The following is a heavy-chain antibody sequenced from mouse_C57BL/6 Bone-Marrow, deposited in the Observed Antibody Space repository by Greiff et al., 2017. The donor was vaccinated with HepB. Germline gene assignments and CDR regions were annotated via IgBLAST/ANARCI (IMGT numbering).Heavy chain of an antibody. D-gene: IGHD1-1*01. CDR1: GYTFTSYW. CDR2: IDPSDSYT. CDR3: ARRGDYYGSRRDWYFDV. J-gene: IGHJ1*03. Sequence: QVQLQQPGAELVKPGASVKLSCKASGYTFTSYWMQWVKQRPGQGLEWIGEIDPSDSYTNYNQKFKGKATLTVDTSSSTAYMQLSSLTSEDSAVYYCARRGDYYGSRRDWYFDVWGTGTTVTVSS. V-gene: IGHV1-50*01.